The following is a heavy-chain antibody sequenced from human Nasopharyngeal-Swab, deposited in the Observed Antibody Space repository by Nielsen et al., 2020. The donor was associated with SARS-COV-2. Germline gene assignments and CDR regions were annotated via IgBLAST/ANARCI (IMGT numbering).Heavy chain of an antibody. J-gene: IGHJ5*02. Sequence: SQTLSLTCAIYGGSFSGYYWSWIRQPPGKGLEWIGEINQRGSTDYNPSLKSRVTISVDTSKNQFSLKLTSVTAADTAAYYCAGGETATGAKRGDWFDPWGQGTLVTVSS. D-gene: IGHD4/OR15-4a*01. V-gene: IGHV4-34*01. CDR3: AGGETATGAKRGDWFDP. CDR2: INQRGST. CDR1: GGSFSGYY.